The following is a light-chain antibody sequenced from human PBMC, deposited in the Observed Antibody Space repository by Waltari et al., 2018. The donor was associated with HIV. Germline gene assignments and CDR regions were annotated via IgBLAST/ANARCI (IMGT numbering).Light chain of an antibody. V-gene: IGLV2-14*01. CDR1: SHKIDFYTF. CDR3: SSFAGTGTPM. Sequence: QSPLYQPASVSGSPGQSLTITCPGVSHKIDFYTFVSWSQPRPGKAPQLIIFGVTRRPSGISSRFSGSTSGGTASLTISDLQIEDEADYFCSSFAGTGTPMFGGGTKLTVL. J-gene: IGLJ3*02. CDR2: GVT.